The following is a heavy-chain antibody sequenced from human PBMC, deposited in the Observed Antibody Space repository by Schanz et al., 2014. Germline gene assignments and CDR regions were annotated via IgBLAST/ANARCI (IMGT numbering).Heavy chain of an antibody. V-gene: IGHV4-30-2*06. D-gene: IGHD3-10*01. CDR3: ALREKPYGPFAS. J-gene: IGHJ4*02. CDR1: GGSISSGGYS. Sequence: LQLQESGSGLMKPSQTLSLTCAVSGGSISSGGYSWNWIRQSPGKGLEWIGYIYYSGNTYYNPSLKSRVPISVDRSKNQFSLRLDSVTAADTAVYYCALREKPYGPFASWGQGALVNVSP. CDR2: IYYSGNT.